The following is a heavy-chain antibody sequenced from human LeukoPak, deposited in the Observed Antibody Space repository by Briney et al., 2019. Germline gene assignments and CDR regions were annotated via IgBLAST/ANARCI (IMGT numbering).Heavy chain of an antibody. Sequence: PGGSLRLSCAASGFTFSSYAMSWVRQAPGKGLEWVSGISGSGGSTYYADSVKGRFTISRDNSKNTLCLQMNSLRAEDTAVYYCARWKYSNYIYYFDYWGQGTLVTVSS. CDR3: ARWKYSNYIYYFDY. CDR1: GFTFSSYA. D-gene: IGHD4-11*01. V-gene: IGHV3-23*01. J-gene: IGHJ4*02. CDR2: ISGSGGST.